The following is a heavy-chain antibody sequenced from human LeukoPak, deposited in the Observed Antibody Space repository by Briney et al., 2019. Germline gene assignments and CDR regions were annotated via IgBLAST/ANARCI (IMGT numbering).Heavy chain of an antibody. CDR1: GFTFRAYA. Sequence: GGSLRLSCAASGFTFRAYAMSWVRQAPGKGLEWVSGISASGDTTYYADSVKGRFTISRDNSENTIYLQMNTLRAEDTAVYFCAKEALQSLRYSYISNFDCWGQGTLVTVPS. CDR2: ISASGDTT. J-gene: IGHJ4*02. D-gene: IGHD5-18*01. CDR3: AKEALQSLRYSYISNFDC. V-gene: IGHV3-23*01.